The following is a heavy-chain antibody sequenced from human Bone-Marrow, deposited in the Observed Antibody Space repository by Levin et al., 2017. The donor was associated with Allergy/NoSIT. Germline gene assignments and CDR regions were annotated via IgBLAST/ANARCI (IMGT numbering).Heavy chain of an antibody. CDR3: ARVQNYRSDY. V-gene: IGHV3-30-3*01. CDR1: GFTFSDYA. J-gene: IGHJ4*02. CDR2: ISFDGSNK. D-gene: IGHD3-10*01. Sequence: GGSLRLSCAASGFTFSDYAMDWVRQAPGKGLEWVALISFDGSNKHYADSVKGRFTISRDDSKNTLYLEMNSLRPEDTALYYCARVQNYRSDYWGQGTLVTVSS.